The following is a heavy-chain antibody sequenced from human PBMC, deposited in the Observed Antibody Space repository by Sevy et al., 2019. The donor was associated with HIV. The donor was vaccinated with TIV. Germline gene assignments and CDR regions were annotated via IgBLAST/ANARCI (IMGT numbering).Heavy chain of an antibody. CDR3: ARLVSYDGAFDI. Sequence: SETLSLTCTVSGGSISNYYWSWIRQPPGKGLEWIGYIYYSGRTNYDPSLESRVTISVDTSKNQFSLRMNSVTSADTAVYYCARLVSYDGAFDIWGQGTMVTVSS. D-gene: IGHD2-8*01. CDR2: IYYSGRT. J-gene: IGHJ3*02. V-gene: IGHV4-59*08. CDR1: GGSISNYY.